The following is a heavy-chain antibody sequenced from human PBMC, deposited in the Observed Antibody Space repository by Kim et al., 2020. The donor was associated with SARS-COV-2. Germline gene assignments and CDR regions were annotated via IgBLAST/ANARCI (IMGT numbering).Heavy chain of an antibody. D-gene: IGHD1-26*01. V-gene: IGHV3-30*02. CDR3: AKVQGGGSRLNNYYGMDV. J-gene: IGHJ6*02. Sequence: KGRFTISRDNSKNTLYLQMNSLRAEDTAVYYCAKVQGGGSRLNNYYGMDVWGQGTTVTVSS.